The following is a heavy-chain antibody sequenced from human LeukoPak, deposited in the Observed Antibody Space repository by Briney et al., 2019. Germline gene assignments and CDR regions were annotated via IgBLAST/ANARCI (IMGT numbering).Heavy chain of an antibody. Sequence: PGRSLRLSCAASGFTFSSYAMHWVRQAPGKGLEWVAVISYDGSNKYYADSVKGRFTISRDNSKNTLYLQMNSLRAEETAVYYCARNLEWELQEDYYGMDVWGQGTTVTVSS. CDR1: GFTFSSYA. V-gene: IGHV3-30-3*01. CDR2: ISYDGSNK. D-gene: IGHD1-26*01. CDR3: ARNLEWELQEDYYGMDV. J-gene: IGHJ6*02.